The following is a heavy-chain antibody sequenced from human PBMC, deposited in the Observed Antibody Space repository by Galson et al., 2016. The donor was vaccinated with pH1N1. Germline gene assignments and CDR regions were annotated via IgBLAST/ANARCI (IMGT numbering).Heavy chain of an antibody. Sequence: SVKVSCKASGYIFTSYYIHWVRQAPGQGLEWLGVIDPRGGTTYAQKFHGRVTMTSDTSKNTVSLELSSLKSDDTAVYFCARDLARQHDSWGQGTLVTVSS. CDR1: GYIFTSYY. CDR2: IDPRGGT. CDR3: ARDLARQHDS. V-gene: IGHV1-46*01. J-gene: IGHJ4*02.